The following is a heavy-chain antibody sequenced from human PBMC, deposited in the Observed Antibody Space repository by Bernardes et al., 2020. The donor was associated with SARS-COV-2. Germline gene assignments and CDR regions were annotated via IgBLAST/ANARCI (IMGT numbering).Heavy chain of an antibody. CDR3: AISKNSYNSLFDF. V-gene: IGHV1-18*01. CDR2: ISTYNGDT. J-gene: IGHJ4*02. D-gene: IGHD1-1*01. CDR1: GYTFIRYG. Sequence: VKVSCKTSGYTFIRYGINWVRQAPGQGLEWMAWISTYNGDTIYAQNLQGRLTMTTDTSTSTAYMELRSLRSDDTAVYYCAISKNSYNSLFDFWGQGSLVTVSS.